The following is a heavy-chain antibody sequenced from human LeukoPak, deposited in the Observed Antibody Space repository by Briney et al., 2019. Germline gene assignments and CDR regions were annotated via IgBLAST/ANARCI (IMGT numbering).Heavy chain of an antibody. CDR1: GFTFSSYW. V-gene: IGHV3-74*01. Sequence: PGGSLRLSCAASGFTFSSYWMHWVRQAPGKGLVWVSRTNYDGSSTTYADSVKGRFTISRDNAKNTLYLQMNSLRVEDTAVYYCARDLRSAADYWGQGTLVTVS. CDR2: TNYDGSST. J-gene: IGHJ4*02. CDR3: ARDLRSAADY.